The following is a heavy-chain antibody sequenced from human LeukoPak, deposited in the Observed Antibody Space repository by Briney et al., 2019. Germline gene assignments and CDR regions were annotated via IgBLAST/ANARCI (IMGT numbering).Heavy chain of an antibody. V-gene: IGHV3-33*01. CDR2: IWNDGSHK. J-gene: IGHJ4*02. CDR3: ARDSDEYGDSHIDY. D-gene: IGHD4-17*01. CDR1: GFTFSNFG. Sequence: GRSLRLSCAASGFTFSNFGLYWLRQPPGKGLEWVALIWNDGSHKYYDDSVKDRFTISRDNSQSTLHLQMNNLRAEDTAFYYCARDSDEYGDSHIDYWGQGTLVTVSS.